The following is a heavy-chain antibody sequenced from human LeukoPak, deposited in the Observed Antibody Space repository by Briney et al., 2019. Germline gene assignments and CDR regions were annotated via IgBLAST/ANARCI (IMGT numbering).Heavy chain of an antibody. CDR1: GDSPNTRW. J-gene: IGHJ4*01. CDR2: IQPGQTEA. V-gene: IGHV5-51*01. D-gene: IGHD4-17*01. Sequence: GESLKISCKASGDSPNTRWIAWVRQMPGKGLEWMGVIQPGQTEARYSPSFQGQATISADKSINAAYLQWSSLKASDTAIYYCAQRSGDYLNYFDFWGHGTLVTVSS. CDR3: AQRSGDYLNYFDF.